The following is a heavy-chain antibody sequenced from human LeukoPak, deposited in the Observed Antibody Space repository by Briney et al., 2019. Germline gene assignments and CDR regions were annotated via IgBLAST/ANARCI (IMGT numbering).Heavy chain of an antibody. D-gene: IGHD6-13*01. V-gene: IGHV4-39*07. CDR2: IYYSGST. J-gene: IGHJ4*02. CDR1: GGSISSSSYY. CDR3: ARVGAAAATGDAY. Sequence: PSETLSLTCTVSGGSISSSSYYWGWIRQPPGKGLEWIGSIYYSGSTYYNPSLKSRVTISVDTSKNQFSLKVSSVTAADTAVYFCARVGAAAATGDAYWGQGTLVTVSS.